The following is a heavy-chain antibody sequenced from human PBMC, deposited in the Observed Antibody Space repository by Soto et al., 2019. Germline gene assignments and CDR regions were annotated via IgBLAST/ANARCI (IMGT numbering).Heavy chain of an antibody. CDR1: GYTFTSYD. CDR3: AREIRVQVDYGSERMGGPGGY. V-gene: IGHV1-2*04. CDR2: INPNSGGT. Sequence: ASVKVSCKASGYTFTSYDINWVRQAPGQGLEWMGWINPNSGGTNYAQKFQGWVTMTRDTSISTAYMELSRLRSDDTAVYYCAREIRVQVDYGSERMGGPGGYWGQGTLVTVSS. J-gene: IGHJ4*02. D-gene: IGHD3-10*01.